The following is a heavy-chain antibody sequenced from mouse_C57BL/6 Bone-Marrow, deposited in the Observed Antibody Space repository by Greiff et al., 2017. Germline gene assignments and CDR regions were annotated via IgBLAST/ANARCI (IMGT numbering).Heavy chain of an antibody. CDR2: IDPSDSYT. D-gene: IGHD1-1*01. CDR1: GYTFTSYW. J-gene: IGHJ3*01. CDR3: ARGYYGSSYEAWFAY. V-gene: IGHV1-59*01. Sequence: QVQLQQPGAELVRPGTSVKLSCKASGYTFTSYWMHWVKQRPGQGLEWIGVIDPSDSYTNYNQKFKGKATLTVDTSSSTAYMQLSSLTSEDSAVYYCARGYYGSSYEAWFAYWGQGTLVTVSA.